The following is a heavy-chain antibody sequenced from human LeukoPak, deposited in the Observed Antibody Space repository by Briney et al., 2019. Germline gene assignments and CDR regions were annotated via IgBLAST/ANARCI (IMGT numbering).Heavy chain of an antibody. CDR3: AITYYDSSGYYFDY. CDR2: INHSGST. Sequence: PSETLSLTCAVYGGSFSRYYWSWIRQPPGKGLEWIGEINHSGSTNYNPSLKSRVTISVDTSKNQFSLKLSSVTAADTAVYYCAITYYDSSGYYFDYWGQGTLVTVSS. D-gene: IGHD3-22*01. V-gene: IGHV4-34*01. J-gene: IGHJ4*02. CDR1: GGSFSRYY.